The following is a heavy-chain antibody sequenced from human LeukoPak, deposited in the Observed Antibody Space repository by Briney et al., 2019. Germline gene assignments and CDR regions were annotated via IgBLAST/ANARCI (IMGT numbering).Heavy chain of an antibody. CDR3: ARDGDTAMVKPDY. CDR1: GFTFSSYA. D-gene: IGHD5-18*01. CDR2: ISYDGSNK. J-gene: IGHJ4*02. V-gene: IGHV3-30*04. Sequence: GGSLRLSCAASGFTFSSYAMHWVRQAPGKGLEWVAVISYDGSNKYYADSVKGRFTISRDNSKNTLYLQMNSLRAEDTAVYYCARDGDTAMVKPDYWGQGTLVTVSS.